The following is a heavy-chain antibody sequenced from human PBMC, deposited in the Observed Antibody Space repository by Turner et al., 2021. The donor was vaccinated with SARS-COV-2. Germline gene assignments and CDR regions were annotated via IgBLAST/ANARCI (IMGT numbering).Heavy chain of an antibody. CDR2: IYYSGIT. V-gene: IGHV4-39*01. CDR1: GGSISSSSYY. CDR3: AGELGSATRYYYYGMDV. J-gene: IGHJ6*02. D-gene: IGHD2-15*01. Sequence: QLQLQESGPGLVKPSETLSLTCTVSGGSISSSSYYWGWIRQPPGKGLEWIGSIYYSGITYYNPSLKSRLTISVDTSKNQFSRKLSSVTAADTAVYYCAGELGSATRYYYYGMDVWGQGTTVTVSS.